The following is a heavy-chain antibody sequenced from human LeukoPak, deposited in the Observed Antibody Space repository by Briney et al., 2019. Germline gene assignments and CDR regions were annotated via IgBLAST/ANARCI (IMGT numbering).Heavy chain of an antibody. J-gene: IGHJ4*02. Sequence: SETLSLTCAVYGGSFSGYYWSWIRQPPGKGLEWIGEINHSGSTNYNPSLKSRVTISVDTSKNQFSLKLSSVTAADTAVYYCARGMLLDYWGQGTLVTVSS. CDR1: GGSFSGYY. CDR2: INHSGST. D-gene: IGHD3-10*01. V-gene: IGHV4-34*01. CDR3: ARGMLLDY.